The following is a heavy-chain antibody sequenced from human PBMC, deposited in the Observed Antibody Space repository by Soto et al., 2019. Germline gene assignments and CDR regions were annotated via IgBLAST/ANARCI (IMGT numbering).Heavy chain of an antibody. V-gene: IGHV3-48*01. CDR3: AREVNWNYNAYYYYYMDV. CDR1: GFTFSSYS. D-gene: IGHD1-7*01. J-gene: IGHJ6*03. CDR2: ISSSSSTI. Sequence: GGSLRLSCAASGFTFSSYSMNWVRQAPGKGLEWVSYISSSSSTIYYADSVKGRFTISRDNAKNSLYLQMNSLRAEDTAVYYCAREVNWNYNAYYYYYMDVWGKGTTVTVSS.